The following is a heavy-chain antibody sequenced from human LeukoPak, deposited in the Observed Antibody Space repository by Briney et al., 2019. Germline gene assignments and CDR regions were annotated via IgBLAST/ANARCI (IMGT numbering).Heavy chain of an antibody. CDR1: GYTFTSYD. CDR3: ARTHIAARRGYYFDY. V-gene: IGHV1-8*01. Sequence: ASVKVSRKASGYTFTSYDINWVRQATGQGLEWMGWMNPNSGNTGYAQKFQGRVTMTRNTSISTAYMELSSLRSEDTAVYYCARTHIAARRGYYFDYWGQGTLVTVSS. D-gene: IGHD6-6*01. CDR2: MNPNSGNT. J-gene: IGHJ4*02.